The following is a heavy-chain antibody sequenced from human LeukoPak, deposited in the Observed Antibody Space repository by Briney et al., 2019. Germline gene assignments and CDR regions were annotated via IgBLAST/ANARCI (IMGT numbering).Heavy chain of an antibody. CDR2: IKSKNDGGTT. V-gene: IGHV3-15*05. CDR1: GFTFSNAW. Sequence: PRGSLRLSCTASGFTFSNAWMSWVRQAPGKGLEWVGRIKSKNDGGTTDYAAPVKGRVTISRDDSKNTLYLQMNSLKTEDTALYYCTTFPSGFDIWGQGTMVTVSS. J-gene: IGHJ3*02. D-gene: IGHD3-3*01. CDR3: TTFPSGFDI.